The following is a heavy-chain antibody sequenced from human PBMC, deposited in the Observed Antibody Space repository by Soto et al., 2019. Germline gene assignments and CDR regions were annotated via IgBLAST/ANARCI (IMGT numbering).Heavy chain of an antibody. J-gene: IGHJ5*01. V-gene: IGHV4-4*02. CDR3: ARVRQGCSANNCYFDP. Sequence: SETLSLTCTLSCGSVRAPDWWNWVRQSPDKGLEWIAEVHISGHSNYNPSLRSRVSASIDSSKNQFYLNLNSVTAADTAIYYCARVRQGCSANNCYFDPWGQGTQVTVSS. CDR2: VHISGHS. D-gene: IGHD1-1*01. CDR1: CGSVRAPDW.